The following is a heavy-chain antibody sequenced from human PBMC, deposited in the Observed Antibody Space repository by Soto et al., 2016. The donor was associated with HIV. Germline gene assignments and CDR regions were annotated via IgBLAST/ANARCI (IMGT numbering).Heavy chain of an antibody. CDR3: ARSALTGSRRVDY. CDR1: GYTFPGYG. V-gene: IGHV1-18*04. D-gene: IGHD1-26*01. J-gene: IGHJ4*02. CDR2: ISAYNGNT. Sequence: QVHLVQSGAEVKKPGASVKVSCKASGYTFPGYGIIWVRQAPGQGLECMGWISAYNGNTNYAQNLQGRVTMSTDTSTATAYMELRSLRSDDTAVYYCARSALTGSRRVDYWGQGTLVTVSS.